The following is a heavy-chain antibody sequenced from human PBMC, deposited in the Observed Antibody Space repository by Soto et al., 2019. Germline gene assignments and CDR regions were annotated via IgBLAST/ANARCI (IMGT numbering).Heavy chain of an antibody. J-gene: IGHJ6*02. CDR3: ASHWSRAVNYSGLDV. Sequence: QLQLQESGPGLVKPSETLSLICAVSGVSISNHRYYGGWIRQPPGKGLEWIGNIYYSGSTYYSPSLKSRVTISIDASRNQSSLKLSSVTAANTAVYYCASHWSRAVNYSGLDVWGPGATVTVSS. V-gene: IGHV4-39*01. CDR2: IYYSGST. D-gene: IGHD3-3*01. CDR1: GVSISNHRYY.